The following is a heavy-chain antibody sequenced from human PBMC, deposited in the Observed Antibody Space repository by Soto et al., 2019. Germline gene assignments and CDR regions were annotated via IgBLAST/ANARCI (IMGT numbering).Heavy chain of an antibody. D-gene: IGHD2-21*02. CDR2: IDPSDSYT. CDR3: ARRYGGNSNYYYGMDV. J-gene: IGHJ6*02. V-gene: IGHV5-10-1*01. Sequence: GESLKISCKGSGYSFTSYWISWVRQMPGKGLEWMGRIDPSDSYTNYSPSFQGHVTISADKSISTAYLQWRSLKASDTAMYYCARRYGGNSNYYYGMDVWGQGTTVTVSS. CDR1: GYSFTSYW.